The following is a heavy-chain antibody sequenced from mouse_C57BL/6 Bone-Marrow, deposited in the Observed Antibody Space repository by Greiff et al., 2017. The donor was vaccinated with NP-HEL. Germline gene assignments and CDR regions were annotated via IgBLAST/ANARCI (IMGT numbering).Heavy chain of an antibody. V-gene: IGHV14-3*01. D-gene: IGHD1-1*01. CDR3: AVDYYGSSLYFDY. Sequence: VQLKESVAELVRPGASVKLSCTASGFNIKNTYMHWVKQRHEQGLEWIGRIDPANGNPKYAPKFQGKATITADTSSNTAYLQLSSLTSEDTAIYYCAVDYYGSSLYFDYWGQGTTLTVSS. CDR1: GFNIKNTY. J-gene: IGHJ2*01. CDR2: IDPANGNP.